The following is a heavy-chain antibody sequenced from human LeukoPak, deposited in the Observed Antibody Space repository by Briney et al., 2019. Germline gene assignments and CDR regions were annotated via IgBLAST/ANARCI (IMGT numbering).Heavy chain of an antibody. CDR1: GGFISSSSYH. Sequence: SETLSLTCTVSGGFISSSSYHWGWIRQPPGKGLEWIGSIYYSGSTYYNPSLKSRVTISVDTSKNQFSLKLSSVTAADTAVYYCARHVPPWDSSGYHTGLYFQHWGQGTLVTVSS. V-gene: IGHV4-39*01. CDR2: IYYSGST. D-gene: IGHD3-22*01. CDR3: ARHVPPWDSSGYHTGLYFQH. J-gene: IGHJ1*01.